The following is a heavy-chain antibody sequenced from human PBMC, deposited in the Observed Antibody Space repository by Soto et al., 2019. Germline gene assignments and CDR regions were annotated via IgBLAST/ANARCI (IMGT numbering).Heavy chain of an antibody. Sequence: GPNAGEPTQTLTLTCTFSGFSLSTSGVGVGWIRQPPGKALEWLALIYWNDDKRYSPSLKSRLTITKDTSKNQVVLTMTNMDPVDTATYYCAHRLSYSYGLDYWGQGTLVTVSS. D-gene: IGHD5-18*01. CDR1: GFSLSTSGVG. CDR2: IYWNDDK. J-gene: IGHJ4*02. V-gene: IGHV2-5*01. CDR3: AHRLSYSYGLDY.